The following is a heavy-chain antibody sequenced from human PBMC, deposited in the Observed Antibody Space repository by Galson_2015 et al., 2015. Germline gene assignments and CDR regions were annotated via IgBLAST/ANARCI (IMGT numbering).Heavy chain of an antibody. CDR1: FSSYG. D-gene: IGHD2-2*02. J-gene: IGHJ5*02. Sequence: FSSYGMHWVRPAPGKGLEWVAVIWYDGSNKYYADSVKGRFTISRDNSKNTLYLQMNSLRAEDTAVYYCARDLCSSTSCYSRGNWFDPWGQGTLVTVSS. CDR2: IWYDGSNK. V-gene: IGHV3-33*01. CDR3: ARDLCSSTSCYSRGNWFDP.